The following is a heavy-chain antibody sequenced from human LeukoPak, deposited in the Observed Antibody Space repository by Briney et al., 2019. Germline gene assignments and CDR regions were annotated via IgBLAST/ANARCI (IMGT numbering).Heavy chain of an antibody. J-gene: IGHJ4*02. CDR2: ISSSSSYI. Sequence: GGSLRLSCAASGFTFSSYSMNWVRQAPGKGLEWVSCISSSSSYIYYADSVKGRFTISRDNAKKSLYLQMNSLRAGDTAVYYCAVRGIAAADISHDYWGQGTLVTVSS. V-gene: IGHV3-21*01. CDR3: AVRGIAAADISHDY. CDR1: GFTFSSYS. D-gene: IGHD6-13*01.